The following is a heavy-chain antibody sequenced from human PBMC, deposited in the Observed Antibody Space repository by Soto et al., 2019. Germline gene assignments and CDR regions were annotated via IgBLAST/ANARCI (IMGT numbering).Heavy chain of an antibody. Sequence: EVQLVESGGGLVQPGGSLRLSCAASGFTFSRYWMNWVRQAPGKGLEWVANIKQDGSEKYYVDSVKGRFTISRDNAKNSLYLQMNSLRVEDTAVYYCARDENWGRPDYWGQGTLVTVSS. CDR3: ARDENWGRPDY. CDR1: GFTFSRYW. V-gene: IGHV3-7*01. CDR2: IKQDGSEK. J-gene: IGHJ4*02. D-gene: IGHD7-27*01.